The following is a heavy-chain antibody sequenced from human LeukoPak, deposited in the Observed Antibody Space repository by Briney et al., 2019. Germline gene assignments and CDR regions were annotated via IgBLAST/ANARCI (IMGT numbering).Heavy chain of an antibody. Sequence: PGGSLRLPCAASGFTFSDYYMSWLRQAPGKGLEWVSYISSSGTTIYYADSVKGRFTISRDNAKNSLFLQMNSLRAEDTAVYYCARMYSSWYADYWGQGTLVTVSS. CDR2: ISSSGTTI. V-gene: IGHV3-11*01. CDR3: ARMYSSWYADY. CDR1: GFTFSDYY. D-gene: IGHD6-13*01. J-gene: IGHJ4*02.